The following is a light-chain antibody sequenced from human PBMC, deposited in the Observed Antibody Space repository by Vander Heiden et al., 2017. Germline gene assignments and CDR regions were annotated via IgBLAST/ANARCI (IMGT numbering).Light chain of an antibody. CDR1: QSLLFTSDNKNY. CDR2: WAS. V-gene: IGKV4-1*01. CDR3: QQYYSTPPT. Sequence: TVMTQSPDSLAVSLGERATINCKSSQSLLFTSDNKNYLTWYQQKPGQPPKLLIYWASTRESGVPDRFSGSGSGTDFTLTISSLQAEDVAVYYCQQYYSTPPTFGQGTKVEIK. J-gene: IGKJ1*01.